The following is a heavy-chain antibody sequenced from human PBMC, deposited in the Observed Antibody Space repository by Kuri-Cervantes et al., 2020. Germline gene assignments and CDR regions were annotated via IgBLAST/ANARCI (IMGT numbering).Heavy chain of an antibody. J-gene: IGHJ4*02. CDR3: ARENRSSSLDY. Sequence: SCTVSGGSISSGSYYWSWIRQPAGKGLEWIGRIYTSGSTNYNPSLKSRVTISVDTSKNQFPLNLSSVTAADTAVYYCARENRSSSLDYWGQGTLVTVSS. D-gene: IGHD6-13*01. CDR2: IYTSGST. CDR1: GGSISSGSYY. V-gene: IGHV4-61*02.